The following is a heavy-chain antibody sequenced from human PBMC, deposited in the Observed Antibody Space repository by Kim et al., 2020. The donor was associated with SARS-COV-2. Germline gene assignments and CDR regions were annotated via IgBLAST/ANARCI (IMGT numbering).Heavy chain of an antibody. J-gene: IGHJ5*02. CDR3: ARFRSDQLVRWFDP. CDR1: GGSVSSGSYY. CDR2: IYYSGST. Sequence: SETLSLTCTVSGGSVSSGSYYWSWIRQPPGKGLEWIGYIYYSGSTNYNPSLKSRVTISVDTSKNQFSLKLSSVTAADTAVYYCARFRSDQLVRWFDPWGQGTLVTVSS. D-gene: IGHD6-13*01. V-gene: IGHV4-61*01.